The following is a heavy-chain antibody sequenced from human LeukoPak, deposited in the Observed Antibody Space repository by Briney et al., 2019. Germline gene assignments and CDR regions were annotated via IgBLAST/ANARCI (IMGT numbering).Heavy chain of an antibody. D-gene: IGHD3-3*01. CDR2: ISGSGSNI. CDR1: GFTFSSYD. V-gene: IGHV3-48*03. J-gene: IGHJ4*02. CDR3: ARGLRNTILGGEYY. Sequence: GGSLRLSCAASGFTFSSYDMKWVRQAPGKGLEWVSHISGSGSNIRYADSVKGRFTISRDNAKNSLYLQMNSLRAEDTAVYYCARGLRNTILGGEYYWGQGTLVTVSS.